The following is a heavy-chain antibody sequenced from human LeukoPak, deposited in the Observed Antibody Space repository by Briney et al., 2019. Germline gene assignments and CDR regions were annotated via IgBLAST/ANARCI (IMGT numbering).Heavy chain of an antibody. Sequence: PSETLSLTCAVYGGSFSGYYWSWIRQPPGKGLEWIGEINHSGSTNYNPSLKSRVTISVDTSKNQFSLKLSSVTAADTAVYYCARGLRGYSYSYGYYYYMDVWGKGTTVTVSS. D-gene: IGHD5-18*01. CDR2: INHSGST. J-gene: IGHJ6*03. CDR1: GGSFSGYY. CDR3: ARGLRGYSYSYGYYYYMDV. V-gene: IGHV4-34*01.